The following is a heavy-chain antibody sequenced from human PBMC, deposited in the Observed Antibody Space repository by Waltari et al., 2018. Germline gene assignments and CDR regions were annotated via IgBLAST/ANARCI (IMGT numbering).Heavy chain of an antibody. CDR3: ARDAGILRAFDI. CDR1: GFTFSSYA. CDR2: ISYDGINK. J-gene: IGHJ3*02. V-gene: IGHV3-30*01. D-gene: IGHD6-13*01. Sequence: QVQLVESGGGVVQPGRSLRLSCAASGFTFSSYAMHWVRQAPGKGVEWVAGISYDGINKYYADSVKGRFTISRDNSKNTLYLQMNSLRAEDTAVYYCARDAGILRAFDIWGQGTMVTVSS.